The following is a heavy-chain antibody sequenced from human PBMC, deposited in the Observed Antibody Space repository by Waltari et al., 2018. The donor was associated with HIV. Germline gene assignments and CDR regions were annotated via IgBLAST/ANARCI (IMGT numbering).Heavy chain of an antibody. Sequence: VQLQQWGAGLLKPSETLSLTSAVYGGPLSGSYWSWIRQPPGKGLEWIGEINHSGSTNYNPSLKSRVTISVDTSKNQFSLKLSSVTAADTAVYYCARGAPGVLSGSYSLFDYWGQGTLVTVSS. V-gene: IGHV4-34*01. CDR1: GGPLSGSY. J-gene: IGHJ4*02. D-gene: IGHD1-26*01. CDR2: INHSGST. CDR3: ARGAPGVLSGSYSLFDY.